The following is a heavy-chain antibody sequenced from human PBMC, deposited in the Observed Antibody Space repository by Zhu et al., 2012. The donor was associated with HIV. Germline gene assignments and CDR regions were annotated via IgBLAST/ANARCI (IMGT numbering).Heavy chain of an antibody. CDR2: IYHTGTS. Sequence: QVRLQESGPGLVKPSETLSLTCAVSGYSISSGYFWGWIRQPPGEGLEWIGSIYHTGTSYYNPSLKSRVTISVDTSKNHFSLKLNSVTAADTAVYFCARDGPHRLVYQPLWRTSDPWGLATLVTCLL. D-gene: IGHD6-13*01. CDR1: GYSISSGYF. CDR3: ARDGPHRLVYQPLWRTSDP. J-gene: IGHJ5*02. V-gene: IGHV4-38-2*02.